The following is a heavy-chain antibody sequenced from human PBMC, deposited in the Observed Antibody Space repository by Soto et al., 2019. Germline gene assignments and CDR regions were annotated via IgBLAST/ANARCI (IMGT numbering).Heavy chain of an antibody. CDR2: ISGIGGST. D-gene: IGHD6-13*01. CDR1: GFTFTDYA. J-gene: IGHJ4*02. CDR3: ARGSSGYISSWYYFDY. V-gene: IGHV3-23*01. Sequence: GGSLRLSCAASGFTFTDYALSWVRQAPGKGLEWVATISGIGGSTYLADSVKGRLSISRDDSKNTVSLLMNSLRAEDTAVYFCARGSSGYISSWYYFDYWGRGTLVTVSS.